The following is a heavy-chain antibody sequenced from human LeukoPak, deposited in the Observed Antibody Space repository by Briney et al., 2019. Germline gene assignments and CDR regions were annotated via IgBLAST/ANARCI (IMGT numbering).Heavy chain of an antibody. Sequence: GGSLRLSCAASGFTFSSYGMHWVRQAPGKGLEWVAFIRYDGSNKYYADSVKGRFTISRDNSKNTLYLQMNSLRAEDTAVYYCATYSSLNAREFQYWGQGTLVTVSS. CDR2: IRYDGSNK. CDR1: GFTFSSYG. V-gene: IGHV3-30*02. CDR3: ATYSSLNAREFQY. D-gene: IGHD3-22*01. J-gene: IGHJ1*01.